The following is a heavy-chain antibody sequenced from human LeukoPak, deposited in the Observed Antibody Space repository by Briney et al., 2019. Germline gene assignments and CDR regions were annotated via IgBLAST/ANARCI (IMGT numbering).Heavy chain of an antibody. CDR1: GFTVSSSY. D-gene: IGHD4-17*01. Sequence: GGSLRLSCAASGFTVSSSYMTWVRQAPGKGLEWVSGIYSGGTTYYADSVKGRFTISRDNSKNTLYLQMNSLRAEDTAVYYCANGDHDYGDYKHYYYYYMDVWGKGTTVTVSS. V-gene: IGHV3-66*01. CDR2: IYSGGTT. CDR3: ANGDHDYGDYKHYYYYYMDV. J-gene: IGHJ6*03.